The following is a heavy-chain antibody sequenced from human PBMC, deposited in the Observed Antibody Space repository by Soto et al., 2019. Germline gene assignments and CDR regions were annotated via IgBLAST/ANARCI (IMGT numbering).Heavy chain of an antibody. CDR1: GFTFRSYA. CDR2: ILYDGSNK. CDR3: XXXXXXXXXXXXXSANWLDP. J-gene: IGHJ5*02. Sequence: QVQLVESGGGGVQPGRSLRLSCAASGFTFRSYAMHWVRQAPGKGLEWVALILYDGSNKYYADSVKGRFTISRENSKXXXXXXXXXXXXXXXXXXXXXXXXXXXXXXXXXSANWLDPWGQGTLVTVSS. V-gene: IGHV3-30-3*01.